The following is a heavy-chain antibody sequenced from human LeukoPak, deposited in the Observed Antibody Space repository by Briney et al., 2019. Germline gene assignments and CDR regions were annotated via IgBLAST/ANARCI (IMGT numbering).Heavy chain of an antibody. Sequence: GGSLRLSCAASGFTFSNAWMSWGRQPPGKGLEWVGRIKSKTVGGTTDYAAPVKGRFTISREDSNNTLYLQMNSLKTEDTAVYYCTTERCSSTSCYTDYWGQGTLVTVSS. CDR3: TTERCSSTSCYTDY. J-gene: IGHJ4*02. V-gene: IGHV3-15*01. D-gene: IGHD2-2*02. CDR1: GFTFSNAW. CDR2: IKSKTVGGTT.